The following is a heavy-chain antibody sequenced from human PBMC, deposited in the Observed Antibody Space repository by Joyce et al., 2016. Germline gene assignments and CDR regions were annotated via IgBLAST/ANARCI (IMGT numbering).Heavy chain of an antibody. Sequence: EVQLVQSGAEVKKLGESLQMSCKGFGYSFTSYWIGWVRQMPGKGLEWMVIIVPDDSDAKYRPFFQGLVTISADKSISTAYLQWGGLKASDSSMYYCVRLDTYFFASGSLDAWGQGTLLTVSS. CDR3: VRLDTYFFASGSLDA. J-gene: IGHJ5*02. CDR2: IVPDDSDA. D-gene: IGHD3-10*01. V-gene: IGHV5-51*01. CDR1: GYSFTSYW.